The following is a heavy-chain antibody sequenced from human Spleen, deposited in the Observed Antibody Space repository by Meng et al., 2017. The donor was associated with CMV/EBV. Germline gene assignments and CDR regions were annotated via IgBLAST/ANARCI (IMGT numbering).Heavy chain of an antibody. Sequence: GSLRLSCAASGFTVSSNYMSWVRQAPGKGLEWVSVIYSGGSTYYADSVKGRFTISRDNSKNTLYLQMNSLRAEDTAVYYCARTAWDSSGFRFDPWGQGTLVTVSS. V-gene: IGHV3-53*01. J-gene: IGHJ5*02. D-gene: IGHD3-22*01. CDR2: IYSGGST. CDR1: GFTVSSNY. CDR3: ARTAWDSSGFRFDP.